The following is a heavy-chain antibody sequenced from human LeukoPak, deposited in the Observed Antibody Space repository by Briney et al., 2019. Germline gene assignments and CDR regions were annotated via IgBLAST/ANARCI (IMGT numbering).Heavy chain of an antibody. CDR1: GYTFTSYD. J-gene: IGHJ5*02. CDR3: ARGRAVVAASDNWFDP. Sequence: ASVKVSCKASGYTFTSYDINWVRQATGQGLEWMGWMNPNSGNTGYAQKFQGRVTITRNTSISTAYMELSSLRSEDTAVYYCARGRAVVAASDNWFDPWGQGTLVTVSS. V-gene: IGHV1-8*03. D-gene: IGHD2-15*01. CDR2: MNPNSGNT.